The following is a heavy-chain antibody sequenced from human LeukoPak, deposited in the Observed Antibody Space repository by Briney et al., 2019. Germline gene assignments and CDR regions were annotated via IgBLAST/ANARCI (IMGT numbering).Heavy chain of an antibody. CDR1: GYTFTSYD. Sequence: ASVKVSCKASGYTFTSYDINWVRQATGQGLEWMGWMNPSSGNTGYAQKFQGRVTMTRNTSISTAYMELSSLRSEDTAVYYCARGAVPLLWFGLPHLYPDYYYYYYMDVWGKGTTVTISS. CDR3: ARGAVPLLWFGLPHLYPDYYYYYYMDV. V-gene: IGHV1-8*01. J-gene: IGHJ6*03. D-gene: IGHD3-10*01. CDR2: MNPSSGNT.